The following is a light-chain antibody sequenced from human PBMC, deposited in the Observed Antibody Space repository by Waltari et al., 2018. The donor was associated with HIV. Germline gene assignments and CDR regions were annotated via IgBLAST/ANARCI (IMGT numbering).Light chain of an antibody. V-gene: IGLV2-11*01. CDR1: SIDVGGSNY. CDR3: CSYAGSYTPHVV. J-gene: IGLJ2*01. CDR2: DVS. Sequence: QSALPQPRSVSGSPAQSVTLSCTGNSIDVGGSNYVYWYQQHLANAPKLMIYDVSKRPSGVPDRFSGSKSGNTASLTISGLQAEDEADYYCCSYAGSYTPHVVFGGGTKLTVL.